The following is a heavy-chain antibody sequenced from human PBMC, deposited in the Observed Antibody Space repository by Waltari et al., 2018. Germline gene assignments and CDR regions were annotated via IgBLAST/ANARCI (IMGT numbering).Heavy chain of an antibody. Sequence: QVQLVQSGAEVKKPGASVKVSCKASGYTFTSYYMHWVRQAPGQGLEWRGIINPSGGSTSYAQKFQGRVTMTRDTSTSTVYMELSSLRSEDTAVYYCARAGYSGYDWGNAFDIWGQGTMVTVAS. J-gene: IGHJ3*02. CDR2: INPSGGST. CDR1: GYTFTSYY. CDR3: ARAGYSGYDWGNAFDI. V-gene: IGHV1-46*01. D-gene: IGHD5-12*01.